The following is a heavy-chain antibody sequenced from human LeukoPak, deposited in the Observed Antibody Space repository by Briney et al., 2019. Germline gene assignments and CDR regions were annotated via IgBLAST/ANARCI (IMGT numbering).Heavy chain of an antibody. CDR2: IKPNSGGT. Sequence: ASVKVSCKVSGYTLTEVSMHWVRQAPGQGLEWMGWIKPNSGGTNYGQKFQGRVTMTRDTSISTAYMELSRLRSDDTAVYYCARDYDFWSGYSYFDIWGQGTMVTVSS. V-gene: IGHV1-2*02. CDR1: GYTLTEVS. CDR3: ARDYDFWSGYSYFDI. J-gene: IGHJ3*02. D-gene: IGHD3-3*01.